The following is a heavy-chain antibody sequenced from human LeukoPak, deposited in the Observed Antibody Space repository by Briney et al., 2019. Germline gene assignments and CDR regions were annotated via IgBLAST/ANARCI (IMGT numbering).Heavy chain of an antibody. CDR3: ASSNKVDY. CDR2: TYHSGST. CDR1: GGSISSGGYS. V-gene: IGHV4-30-2*01. J-gene: IGHJ4*02. Sequence: PSETLSLTCAVSGGSISSGGYSWSWIRQPPGKGLEWIGYTYHSGSTYYNPSLKSRVTISVDRSKNQFSLKLSSVTAADTAVYYCASSNKVDYWGQGTLVTVSS. D-gene: IGHD2/OR15-2a*01.